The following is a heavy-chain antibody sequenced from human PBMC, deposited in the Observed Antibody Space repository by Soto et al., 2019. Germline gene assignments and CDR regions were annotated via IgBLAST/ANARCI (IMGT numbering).Heavy chain of an antibody. D-gene: IGHD3-22*01. J-gene: IGHJ4*02. V-gene: IGHV4-59*01. CDR1: GGSISSYY. CDR3: ARENYDSSGYDY. CDR2: IYYSGST. Sequence: ETLSLTCTVSGGSISSYYWSWIRQPPGKGLEWIGYIYYSGSTNYNPSLKSRVTISVDTSKNQFSLKLSSVTAADTAVYYCARENYDSSGYDYWGQGTLVTVSS.